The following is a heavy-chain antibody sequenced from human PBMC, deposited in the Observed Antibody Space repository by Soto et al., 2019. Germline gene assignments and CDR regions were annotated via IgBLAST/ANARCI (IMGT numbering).Heavy chain of an antibody. CDR2: ISSGSDNI. CDR3: ARLPKGSLVTA. CDR1: GFRFSDHS. V-gene: IGHV3-48*02. D-gene: IGHD2-21*02. J-gene: IGHJ4*02. Sequence: LVESGGGLVSPGGSLRLSCVASGFRFSDHSMTWVRQSPGKGLQWIAYISSGSDNIYYAESVRGRFTVSRDNAKNALFLQMNSLRDADTATYYCARLPKGSLVTAWGQGTRVTVSS.